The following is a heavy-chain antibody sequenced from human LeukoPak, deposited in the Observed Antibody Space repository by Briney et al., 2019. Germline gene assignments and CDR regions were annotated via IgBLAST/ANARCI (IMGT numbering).Heavy chain of an antibody. CDR3: ARAETVWASDYDNNGYYDY. CDR2: INTNTGSP. V-gene: IGHV7-4-1*02. J-gene: IGHJ4*02. D-gene: IGHD3-22*01. Sequence: ASVKVSCKASGYPFTTYTMNWVRQAPGQGLEWMGRINTNTGSPTYAQAFTGRFVFSLDTSVSTAFLQINSLRAEDTAVYFCARAETVWASDYDNNGYYDYWGQGTLVTVSS. CDR1: GYPFTTYT.